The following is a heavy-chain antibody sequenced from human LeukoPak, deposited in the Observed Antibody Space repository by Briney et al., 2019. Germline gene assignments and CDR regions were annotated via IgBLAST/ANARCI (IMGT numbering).Heavy chain of an antibody. CDR1: GFTFSSYA. CDR2: ISGSGGST. Sequence: PGGSLRLSCAVSGFTFSSYAMSWVRQAPGKGLEWVSAISGSGGSTYYADSVKGRFTISRDNSKNTLYLQMNSLRAEDTAVYYCAKPDDYSNYFDYWGQGTLVTVSS. CDR3: AKPDDYSNYFDY. V-gene: IGHV3-23*01. J-gene: IGHJ4*02. D-gene: IGHD4-11*01.